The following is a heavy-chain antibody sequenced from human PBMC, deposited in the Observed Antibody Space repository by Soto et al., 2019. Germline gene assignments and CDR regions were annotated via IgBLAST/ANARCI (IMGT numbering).Heavy chain of an antibody. D-gene: IGHD3-3*01. CDR1: GGTFSSYA. J-gene: IGHJ2*01. Sequence: ASVKVSCKASGGTFSSYAISWVRQAPGQGLEWMGGIIPIFGTANYAQKFQGRVTITADKSTSTAYMELSSLRSEDTAVYYCARAAATIFGVVIGSNWYFDLWGRGTLVTAPQ. CDR3: ARAAATIFGVVIGSNWYFDL. CDR2: IIPIFGTA. V-gene: IGHV1-69*06.